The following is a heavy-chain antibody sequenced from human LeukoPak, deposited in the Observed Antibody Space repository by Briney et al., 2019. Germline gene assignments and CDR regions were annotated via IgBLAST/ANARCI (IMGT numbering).Heavy chain of an antibody. CDR1: GFTFSSYG. CDR2: ISYDGSNK. D-gene: IGHD2-15*01. J-gene: IGHJ6*02. CDR3: AKDQDNDGMDV. V-gene: IGHV3-30*18. Sequence: GGSLRLSCAASGFTFSSYGMHWVRQAPGKGLEWVAVISYDGSNKYYADSVKGRFTISRDNSKNTLYLQMNSLRAEDTAVYYCAKDQDNDGMDVWGQATTVTVSS.